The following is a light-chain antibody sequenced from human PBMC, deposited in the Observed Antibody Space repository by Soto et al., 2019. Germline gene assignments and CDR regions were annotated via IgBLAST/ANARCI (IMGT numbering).Light chain of an antibody. J-gene: IGKJ4*01. CDR3: QQSYSVPRT. CDR2: AAS. CDR1: QSIDNF. V-gene: IGKV1-39*01. Sequence: DIQMTQSPSSLSASVGNRVTITCRASQSIDNFLNWYQQKPGKAPKLLIFAASSMHSGVPSRFSGSGSGTDFTLTISNLQPEDFATYYCQQSYSVPRTFGGGTKVEIK.